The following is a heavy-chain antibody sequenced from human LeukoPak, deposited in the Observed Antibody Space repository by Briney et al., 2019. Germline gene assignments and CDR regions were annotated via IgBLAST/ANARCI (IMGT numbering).Heavy chain of an antibody. D-gene: IGHD2-15*01. CDR1: GFTFSSYA. CDR2: ISYDGSNK. V-gene: IGHV3-30-3*01. J-gene: IGHJ4*02. CDR3: ARDPVRTLVVVVAATAHYFDY. Sequence: PGGSLRLSCAASGFTFSSYAMHWFRQAPGKGLEWVVVISYDGSNKYYADSVKGRFTISRDNSKNTLYLQMNSLRAEDTAVYYCARDPVRTLVVVVAATAHYFDYWGQGTLVTVSS.